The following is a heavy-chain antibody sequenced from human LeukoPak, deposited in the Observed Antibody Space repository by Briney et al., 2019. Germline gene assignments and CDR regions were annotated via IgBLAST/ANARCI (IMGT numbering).Heavy chain of an antibody. CDR1: GYTFTSYD. D-gene: IGHD3-9*01. CDR3: ASAYYDILTGSTNWFDP. Sequence: ASVKVSCKASGYTFTSYDINWVRQATGQGLEWMGWMNPNSGNTGYAQKFQGRVTMTRNTSISTAYMELSSLRSEDTAVYYCASAYYDILTGSTNWFDPWGQGTLVTISS. V-gene: IGHV1-8*01. CDR2: MNPNSGNT. J-gene: IGHJ5*02.